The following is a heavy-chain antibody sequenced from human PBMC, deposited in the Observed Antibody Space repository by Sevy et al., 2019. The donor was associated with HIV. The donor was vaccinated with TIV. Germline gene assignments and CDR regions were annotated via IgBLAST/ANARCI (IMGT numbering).Heavy chain of an antibody. V-gene: IGHV3-30*02. Sequence: GGSLRLSCAASGFAFSLYGMHWVRQAPGKGLEWVAFIQYDESNKYYADSMKGRFTISRDNSKNTLYLQVNSLRAEDTAVYYCTKDPSPYCGGDCYSDSWGQGTLVTVSS. J-gene: IGHJ4*02. CDR1: GFAFSLYG. D-gene: IGHD2-21*01. CDR2: IQYDESNK. CDR3: TKDPSPYCGGDCYSDS.